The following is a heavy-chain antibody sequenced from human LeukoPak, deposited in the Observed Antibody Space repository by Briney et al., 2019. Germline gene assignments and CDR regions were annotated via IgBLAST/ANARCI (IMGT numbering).Heavy chain of an antibody. D-gene: IGHD4-23*01. CDR3: ARNHGGWFDS. Sequence: PSETLSLTCAVYGGSFSGYYWSWIRQPPGKGLEWIGEINHSGSTNYNPSLKSRVTISVDTSKNQFSLKLNSVTAADTAAYYCARNHGGWFDSWGQGTLVTVSS. CDR2: INHSGST. V-gene: IGHV4-34*01. J-gene: IGHJ5*01. CDR1: GGSFSGYY.